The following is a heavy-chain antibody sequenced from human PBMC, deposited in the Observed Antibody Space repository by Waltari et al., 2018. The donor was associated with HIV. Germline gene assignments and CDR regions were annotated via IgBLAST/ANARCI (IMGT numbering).Heavy chain of an antibody. CDR1: GFTFTKYW. J-gene: IGHJ4*02. Sequence: CPASGFTFTKYWMNWVRQAPGKGLEWVANIKQDGSVVYYGDFVKGRFTISRDNAKNSLYLQINSLRVDDTAVYYCVRSGGLDSWGQGTLVTVSS. CDR3: VRSGGLDS. CDR2: IKQDGSVV. V-gene: IGHV3-7*01. D-gene: IGHD2-15*01.